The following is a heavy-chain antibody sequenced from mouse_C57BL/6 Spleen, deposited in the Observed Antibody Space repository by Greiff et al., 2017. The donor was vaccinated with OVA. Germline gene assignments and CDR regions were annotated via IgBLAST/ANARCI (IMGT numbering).Heavy chain of an antibody. D-gene: IGHD1-1*01. CDR1: GFTFTDYY. V-gene: IGHV7-3*01. CDR3: ARSLYGSSYWFAY. J-gene: IGHJ3*01. Sequence: EVMLVESGGGLIQPGGSLSLSCAASGFTFTDYYMSWVRQPPGKALEWLGFIRNKANGYTTEYSASVKGRFTISRDNSQSILYLQMNALRAEDSATYYCARSLYGSSYWFAYWGQGTLVTVSA. CDR2: IRNKANGYTT.